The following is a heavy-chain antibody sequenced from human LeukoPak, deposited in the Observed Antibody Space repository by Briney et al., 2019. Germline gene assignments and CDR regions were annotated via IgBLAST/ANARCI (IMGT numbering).Heavy chain of an antibody. Sequence: GGSLRLSCAGSGFTLNIYGMSWVCQAPGKGLEWVANVKQDGSEKYYVDSEKGRFTISRDNAKNSLYLQMNSLRAEDTAVYYCARDFYSGSYYDSPFDYWGQGTLVTVSS. V-gene: IGHV3-7*01. J-gene: IGHJ4*02. CDR2: VKQDGSEK. D-gene: IGHD1-26*01. CDR3: ARDFYSGSYYDSPFDY. CDR1: GFTLNIYG.